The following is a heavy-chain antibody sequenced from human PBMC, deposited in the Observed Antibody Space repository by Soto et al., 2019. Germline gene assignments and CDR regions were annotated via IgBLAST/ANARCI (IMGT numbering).Heavy chain of an antibody. CDR3: ARDEGPRYYYGMDV. V-gene: IGHV3-66*01. Sequence: EVQLVESGGGLVQPGGSLRLSCAASGFTVSSNYMSWVRQAPGKGLEWVSVIYSGGSTYYADSVKGRFTISRDNSKNTLYLQMNGLRAEDTAVYYCARDEGPRYYYGMDVWGQGTTVTVSS. CDR2: IYSGGST. CDR1: GFTVSSNY. J-gene: IGHJ6*02.